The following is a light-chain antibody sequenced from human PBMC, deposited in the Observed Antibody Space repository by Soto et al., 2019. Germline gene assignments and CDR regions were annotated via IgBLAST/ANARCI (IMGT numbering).Light chain of an antibody. CDR2: EVS. CDR3: NSQTTSGIRV. Sequence: QSVLTQPASASGSPGQSITISCTGTSTDVGDSNHVSWYQHHPGKAPKLIIYEVSYRPSGVSNRFSGSKSAYTASLTISGLQAEDEADYYCNSQTTSGIRVFGTGTKVTVL. V-gene: IGLV2-14*01. CDR1: STDVGDSNH. J-gene: IGLJ1*01.